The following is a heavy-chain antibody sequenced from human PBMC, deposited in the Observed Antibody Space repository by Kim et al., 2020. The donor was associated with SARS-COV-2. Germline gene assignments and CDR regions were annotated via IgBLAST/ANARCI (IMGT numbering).Heavy chain of an antibody. J-gene: IGHJ5*02. D-gene: IGHD3-10*01. Sequence: SETLSLTCAVYGGSFSGYYWSWIRQPPGKGLEWIGEINHSGSTNYNPSLKSRVTISVDTSKNQFSLKLSSVTAADTAVYYCARGIAITITMVRGPYLPWFDPWGQGTLVTVSS. V-gene: IGHV4-34*01. CDR1: GGSFSGYY. CDR2: INHSGST. CDR3: ARGIAITITMVRGPYLPWFDP.